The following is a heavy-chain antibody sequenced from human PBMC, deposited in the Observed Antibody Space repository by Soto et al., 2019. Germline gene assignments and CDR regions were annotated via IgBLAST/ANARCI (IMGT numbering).Heavy chain of an antibody. D-gene: IGHD6-19*01. CDR2: IIPIFGTA. Sequence: ASVKVSCKASGGTFSSYAISWVRQAPGQGLEWMGGIIPIFGTANYAQKFQGRVTITADESTSTSYMEVNNLGSEDTAVYYCAKVRYSSPMGYYYGMDVWGQGTTVTVSS. CDR3: AKVRYSSPMGYYYGMDV. V-gene: IGHV1-69*13. CDR1: GGTFSSYA. J-gene: IGHJ6*02.